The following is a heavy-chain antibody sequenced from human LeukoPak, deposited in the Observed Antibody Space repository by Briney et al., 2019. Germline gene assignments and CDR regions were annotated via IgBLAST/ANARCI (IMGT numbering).Heavy chain of an antibody. V-gene: IGHV1-2*02. Sequence: ASVTVSCKASGYTFTGYYMHWVRQAPGQGLEWMGWINPNSGGTNYAQKFQGRVTMTRDTSISTAYMELSRLRSDDTAVYYCARENPGYSSGWYDYWGQGTLVTVSS. J-gene: IGHJ4*02. CDR2: INPNSGGT. CDR1: GYTFTGYY. D-gene: IGHD6-19*01. CDR3: ARENPGYSSGWYDY.